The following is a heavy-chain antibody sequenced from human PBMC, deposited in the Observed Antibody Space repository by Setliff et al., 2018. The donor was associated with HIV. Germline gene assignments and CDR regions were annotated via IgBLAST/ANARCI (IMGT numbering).Heavy chain of an antibody. Sequence: PSETLSLTCTVSGGSISSHYWSWIRQPPGKGLEWIGSIYHSGSTYYNPSLKSRVTISVDTSKNQFSLKLSSVTAADTAVYYCARDSSSSVDYWGQGTLVTVSS. V-gene: IGHV4-38-2*02. CDR3: ARDSSSSVDY. CDR1: GGSISSHY. J-gene: IGHJ4*02. CDR2: IYHSGST. D-gene: IGHD6-6*01.